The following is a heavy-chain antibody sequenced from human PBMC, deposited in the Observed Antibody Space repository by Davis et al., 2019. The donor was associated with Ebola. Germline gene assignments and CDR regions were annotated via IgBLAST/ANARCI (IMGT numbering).Heavy chain of an antibody. J-gene: IGHJ5*02. D-gene: IGHD2-15*01. Sequence: AASVKVSCKASGCTFSSYAISWVRQAPGQGLEWMGRIIPILGMANYAQKFQGRVTITADKSTSTAYMELSSLKSEDTAVYYCARDHSGDIVVVVGAPGWFDPWGQGTLVTVSS. V-gene: IGHV1-69*04. CDR3: ARDHSGDIVVVVGAPGWFDP. CDR1: GCTFSSYA. CDR2: IIPILGMA.